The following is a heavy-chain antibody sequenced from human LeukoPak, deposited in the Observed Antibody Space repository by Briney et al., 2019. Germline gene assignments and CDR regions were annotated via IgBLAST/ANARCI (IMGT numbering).Heavy chain of an antibody. J-gene: IGHJ4*02. D-gene: IGHD6-19*01. V-gene: IGHV1-46*01. Sequence: ASVKVSCKASGYTFTSYYMHWVRQAPGQGLEGMGIINPSGGSTSYAQKFQGRVTMTRDTSTSTVYMELSSLRSEDTAVYYCARQGGWYPFDYWGQGTLVTVSS. CDR2: INPSGGST. CDR3: ARQGGWYPFDY. CDR1: GYTFTSYY.